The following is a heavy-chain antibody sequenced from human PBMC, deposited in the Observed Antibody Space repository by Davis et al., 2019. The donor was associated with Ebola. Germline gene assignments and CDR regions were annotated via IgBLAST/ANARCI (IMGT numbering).Heavy chain of an antibody. V-gene: IGHV3-21*04. Sequence: GGSLRLSCAASGFTFSSYWMSWVRQAPGKGLEWVSSISSSSSYIYYADSVKGRFTISRDNAKNSLYLQMNSLRAEDTAVYYCARALWFRELGRGYYYYYGMDVWGQGTTVTVSS. D-gene: IGHD3-10*01. J-gene: IGHJ6*02. CDR2: ISSSSSYI. CDR3: ARALWFRELGRGYYYYYGMDV. CDR1: GFTFSSYW.